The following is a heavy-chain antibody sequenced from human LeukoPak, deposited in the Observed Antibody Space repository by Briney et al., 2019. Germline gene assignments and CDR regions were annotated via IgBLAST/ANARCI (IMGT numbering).Heavy chain of an antibody. Sequence: GGSLRLSCAASGFPFSNYAMSWVRQAPGKGLEWVSTISGSGSNTYYADSVKGRFTISRDNSKNTLYLQMNSLRAEDTAVYYCANLRRGYDYWGGYWGQGTLVTVSS. CDR1: GFPFSNYA. V-gene: IGHV3-23*01. J-gene: IGHJ4*02. CDR2: ISGSGSNT. CDR3: ANLRRGYDYWGGY. D-gene: IGHD5-12*01.